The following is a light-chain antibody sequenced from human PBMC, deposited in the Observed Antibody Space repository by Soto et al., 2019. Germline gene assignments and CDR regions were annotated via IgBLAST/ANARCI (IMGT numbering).Light chain of an antibody. V-gene: IGLV2-23*02. J-gene: IGLJ1*01. CDR3: SSYSVSRTSYV. CDR2: EVS. Sequence: QSALTQPASVSGSPGQSITISCTGTSSDVGSFDLVSWYQQHPGKAPKLMIFEVSNRPSGVSNRFSGSKSGNTASLSISGLQAEDEADYYCSSYSVSRTSYVFATGPRVTV. CDR1: SSDVGSFDL.